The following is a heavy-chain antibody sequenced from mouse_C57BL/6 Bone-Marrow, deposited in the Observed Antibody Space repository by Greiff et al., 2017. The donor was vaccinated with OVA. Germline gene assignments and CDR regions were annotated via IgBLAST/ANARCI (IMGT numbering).Heavy chain of an antibody. CDR1: GFSLTSYG. J-gene: IGHJ4*01. D-gene: IGHD2-1*01. CDR2: IWSGGST. V-gene: IGHV2-2*01. Sequence: VQLQESGPGLVQPSQSLSITCTVSGFSLTSYGVHWVRQSPGKGLEWLGVIWSGGSTDYNAAFISRLSISKDNSKSQVFFKMNRLQADDTAIYYCAREEGNYWNYAMDYWGQGTSVTVSS. CDR3: AREEGNYWNYAMDY.